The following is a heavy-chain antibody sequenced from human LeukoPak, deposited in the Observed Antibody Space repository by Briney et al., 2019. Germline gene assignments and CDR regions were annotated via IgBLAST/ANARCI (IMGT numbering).Heavy chain of an antibody. J-gene: IGHJ5*02. V-gene: IGHV3-33*01. Sequence: GGSLRLSCAASGFTFSSYGMHWVRQAPGKGLEWVAAIWYDGSNKYYADSVKGRFTISRDNSKNTLYLQMNSLRAEDTAVYYCARGEGAAAANWFDPWGQGTLVTVSS. CDR1: GFTFSSYG. CDR3: ARGEGAAAANWFDP. CDR2: IWYDGSNK. D-gene: IGHD6-13*01.